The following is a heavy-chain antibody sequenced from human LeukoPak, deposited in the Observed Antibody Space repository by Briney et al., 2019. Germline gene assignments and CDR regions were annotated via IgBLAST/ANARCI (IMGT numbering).Heavy chain of an antibody. CDR2: ISSSSSYI. J-gene: IGHJ6*04. V-gene: IGHV3-21*01. D-gene: IGHD5-18*01. CDR3: ARGARGYSYGGYYYGMDV. CDR1: GFTFSSYS. Sequence: GGSLRLSCAASGFTFSSYSMNWVRQAPGEGLEWVSSISSSSSYIYYADSVKGRFTISRDNAKNSLYLQMNSLRAEDTAVYYCARGARGYSYGGYYYGMDVWGKGTTVTVSS.